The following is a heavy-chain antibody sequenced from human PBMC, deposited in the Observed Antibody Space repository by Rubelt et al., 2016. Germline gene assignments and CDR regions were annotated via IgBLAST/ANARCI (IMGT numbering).Heavy chain of an antibody. V-gene: IGHV1-69*10. D-gene: IGHD6-13*01. CDR1: GYTFTSYG. J-gene: IGHJ4*02. CDR3: ARAADSSSWYTLDY. Sequence: QVQLVQSGAEVKKPGASVKVSCKASGYTFTSYGISWVRQAPGQGLEWMGWIIPILGIANYAQNFQGRVTITADKSTSTAYMELSSLRSEDTAVYYCARAADSSSWYTLDYWGQGTLVTVSS. CDR2: IIPILGIA.